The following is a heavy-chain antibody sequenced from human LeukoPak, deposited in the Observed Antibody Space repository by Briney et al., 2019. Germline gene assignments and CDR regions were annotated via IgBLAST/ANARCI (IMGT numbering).Heavy chain of an antibody. CDR2: IYYSGSS. Sequence: SETLSLTCTVSGGSISSSSYYWGWIRQPPGKGLEWIGSIYYSGSSYCNPSLKSRVTISVDTSKNLFSLKLSSVTAADTAVYYCARLGVAFDIWGQGTMVTVSS. D-gene: IGHD3-3*01. CDR1: GGSISSSSYY. CDR3: ARLGVAFDI. J-gene: IGHJ3*02. V-gene: IGHV4-39*01.